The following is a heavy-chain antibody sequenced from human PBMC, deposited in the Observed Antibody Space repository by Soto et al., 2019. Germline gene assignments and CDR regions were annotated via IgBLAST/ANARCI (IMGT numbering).Heavy chain of an antibody. J-gene: IGHJ2*01. V-gene: IGHV3-23*01. CDR3: AGRYCSGGSCSGSNRPV. CDR2: ISGSGGST. D-gene: IGHD2-15*01. CDR1: GFTFSSYA. Sequence: EVQLLESGGGLVQPGGSLRLSCAASGFTFSSYAMSWVRQAPGKGLEWVSAISGSGGSTYYADSVKGRFTISRDNSKITLYLQMNSLRSEDTAVYYCAGRYCSGGSCSGSNRPVCGLGTLVTVSS.